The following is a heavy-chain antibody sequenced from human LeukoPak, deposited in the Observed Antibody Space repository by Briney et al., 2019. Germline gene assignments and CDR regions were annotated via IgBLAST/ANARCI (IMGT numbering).Heavy chain of an antibody. J-gene: IGHJ6*03. CDR3: ARVLRYCSGGNCYSGGLGYMDV. CDR1: GFTFSNYG. CDR2: ISGSGDTT. V-gene: IGHV3-23*01. Sequence: GGSLRLSCAASGFTFSNYGMSWVRQAPGKGLEWVSTISGSGDTTYYADSVKGRFTISRDNSKNTLYLQMNSLRAEDTAVYYCARVLRYCSGGNCYSGGLGYMDVWGKGTTVTISS. D-gene: IGHD2-15*01.